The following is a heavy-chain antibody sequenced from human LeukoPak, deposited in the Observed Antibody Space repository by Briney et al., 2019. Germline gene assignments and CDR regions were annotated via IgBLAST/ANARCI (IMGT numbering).Heavy chain of an antibody. CDR1: GYTFTGYY. J-gene: IGHJ6*02. V-gene: IGHV1-2*04. D-gene: IGHD6-13*01. Sequence: ASVKVSCKASGYTFTGYYMHWVRQAPGQGLEWMGWINPNSGGTNYAQKFQGWVTMTGDTSISTAYMELSRLRSDDTAVYYCARGQSGSSWSLYYYYGMDVWGQGTTVTVSS. CDR3: ARGQSGSSWSLYYYYGMDV. CDR2: INPNSGGT.